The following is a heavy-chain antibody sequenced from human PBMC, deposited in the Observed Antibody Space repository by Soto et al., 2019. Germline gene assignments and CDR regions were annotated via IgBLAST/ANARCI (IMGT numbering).Heavy chain of an antibody. J-gene: IGHJ4*02. CDR3: AREDKPGGYTPPGTSGFDS. Sequence: QVQLVQAGAEVKKPGSSVKVSCKASGGTFSTYAISWVRQAPGQGLEWMGGIIPIYGTANYAQKFQGRLTMTAAGSTSTVYMELSSLRSDDTAVYYCAREDKPGGYTPPGTSGFDSWGQGTLVTVSS. V-gene: IGHV1-69*12. D-gene: IGHD5-12*01. CDR1: GGTFSTYA. CDR2: IIPIYGTA.